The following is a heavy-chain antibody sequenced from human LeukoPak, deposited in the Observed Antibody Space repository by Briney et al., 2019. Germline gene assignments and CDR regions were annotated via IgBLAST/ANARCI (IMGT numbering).Heavy chain of an antibody. CDR1: GFTFSAYA. D-gene: IGHD2-2*01. V-gene: IGHV3-23*01. J-gene: IGHJ4*02. Sequence: QPGGSLRLSCEASGFTFSAYAMTWVRQAPGKGLEWVSSIGSDNKPHYSESVKGRFAISRDNSKSMLFLQLNSLRAEDTAVYYCAREGYCGGSSCHFDYWGQGTLLTVSS. CDR3: AREGYCGGSSCHFDY. CDR2: IGSDNKP.